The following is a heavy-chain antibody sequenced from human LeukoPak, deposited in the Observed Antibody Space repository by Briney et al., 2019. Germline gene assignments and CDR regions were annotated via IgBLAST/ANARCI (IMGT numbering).Heavy chain of an antibody. CDR3: AKDSFGYLMGNHAFDI. Sequence: GGSLRLSCAASGFTFSSYARSWVRQPPGKGLEWVSAISGSVGSTYYADSGKGRFTISRDNSKNTLYLQMNSLRAEDTAVYYCAKDSFGYLMGNHAFDIWGQGTMVTVSS. CDR2: ISGSVGST. D-gene: IGHD1-14*01. J-gene: IGHJ3*02. V-gene: IGHV3-23*01. CDR1: GFTFSSYA.